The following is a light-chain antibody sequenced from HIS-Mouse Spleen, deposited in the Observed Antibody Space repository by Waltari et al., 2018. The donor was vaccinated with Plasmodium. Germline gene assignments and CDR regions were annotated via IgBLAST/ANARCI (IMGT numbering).Light chain of an antibody. V-gene: IGLV3-10*01. CDR2: EDS. Sequence: SYELTQPPSVSVSPGQKARITCSGAALPKKYAYWYQQQSGQAPVLVIYEDSKRPSGIPERFSGSSSGTMATLTISGAQVEDEADYYCYSTDSSGNHRVFGGGTKLTVL. J-gene: IGLJ3*02. CDR3: YSTDSSGNHRV. CDR1: ALPKKY.